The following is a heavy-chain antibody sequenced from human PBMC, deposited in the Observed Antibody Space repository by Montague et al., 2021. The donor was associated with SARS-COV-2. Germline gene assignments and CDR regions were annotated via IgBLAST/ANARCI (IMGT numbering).Heavy chain of an antibody. D-gene: IGHD2-8*01. CDR1: GFTFSSYC. V-gene: IGHV3-74*01. J-gene: IGHJ6*02. CDR3: ASDMNNAYYYYYGLDV. Sequence: SLRLSCAASGFTFSSYCMHWVRQAPGKGLVWVSRISSDGNSTSYADSVKGRFTISRDNAKNTLYLQMNRLRAEDTAVYYCASDMNNAYYYYYGLDVWGQGTTVTVSS. CDR2: ISSDGNST.